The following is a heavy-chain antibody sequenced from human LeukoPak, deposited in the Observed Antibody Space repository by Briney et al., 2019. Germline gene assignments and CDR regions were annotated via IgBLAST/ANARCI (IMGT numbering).Heavy chain of an antibody. CDR3: ARVGYSQGWRGRGYYYMDV. D-gene: IGHD5-18*01. Sequence: SETLSLTCAVSGGSISSSSYYWGWIRQPPGKGLEWIGSIYYSGSTYYNPSLKSRVTISVDTSKNQFSLKLSSVTAADTAVYYCARVGYSQGWRGRGYYYMDVWGKGTTVTISS. V-gene: IGHV4-39*01. CDR1: GGSISSSSYY. J-gene: IGHJ6*03. CDR2: IYYSGST.